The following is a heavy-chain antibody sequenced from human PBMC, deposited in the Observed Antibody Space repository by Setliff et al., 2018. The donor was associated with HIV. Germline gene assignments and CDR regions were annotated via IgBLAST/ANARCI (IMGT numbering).Heavy chain of an antibody. CDR3: ASKVYCTNGVCLDAFDI. CDR2: IIPNSGGT. CDR1: GYTFTSYT. Sequence: ASVKVSCKASGYTFTSYTLHWVRQAPGQGLEWMGRIIPNSGGTNYAQKFQGRVTMTRDTSISTAYMELSRLRSDDTAVYYCASKVYCTNGVCLDAFDIWGQGTMVTVS. D-gene: IGHD2-8*01. V-gene: IGHV1-2*06. J-gene: IGHJ3*02.